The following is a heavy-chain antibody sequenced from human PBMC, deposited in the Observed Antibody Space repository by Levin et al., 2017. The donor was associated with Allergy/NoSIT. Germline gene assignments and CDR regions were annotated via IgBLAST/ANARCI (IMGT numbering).Heavy chain of an antibody. CDR1: GYTFTSYA. CDR3: ATGSDIVATRSIDY. Sequence: GESLKISCKASGYTFTSYAMNWVRQAPGQGLEWMGWINTNTGNPTYAQGFTGRFVFSLDTSVSTAYLQISSLKAEDTAVYYCATGSDIVATRSIDYWGQGTLVTVSS. J-gene: IGHJ4*02. D-gene: IGHD5-12*01. V-gene: IGHV7-4-1*02. CDR2: INTNTGNP.